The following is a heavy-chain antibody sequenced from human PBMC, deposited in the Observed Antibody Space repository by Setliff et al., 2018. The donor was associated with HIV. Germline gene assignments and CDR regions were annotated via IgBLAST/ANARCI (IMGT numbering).Heavy chain of an antibody. D-gene: IGHD3-10*01. CDR2: VDPADGET. Sequence: ASVKVSCKASGFTFKHYYIYWVQQAPGKGLKWMGRVDPADGETIYAEQFKDRVTITADMSTHTAYMELSSLTSEDTAMYYCATEGESASYYFEDWGQGTLVTVSS. J-gene: IGHJ4*02. CDR3: ATEGESASYYFED. V-gene: IGHV1-69-2*01. CDR1: GFTFKHYY.